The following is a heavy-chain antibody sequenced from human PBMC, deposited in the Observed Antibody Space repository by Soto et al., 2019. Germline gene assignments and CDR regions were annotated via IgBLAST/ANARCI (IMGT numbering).Heavy chain of an antibody. CDR1: GGSISSGGYS. D-gene: IGHD2-2*01. V-gene: IGHV4-30-2*01. J-gene: IGHJ6*02. CDR2: IYHSGST. Sequence: SETLSLTCAVSGGSISSGGYSWSWIRQPPGKGLEWIGYIYHSGSTYYNPSLKSRVTISVDRSKNQFSLKLSSVTAADTAVYYCARVGYCISTSCYGMDVWGQGTTVTVSS. CDR3: ARVGYCISTSCYGMDV.